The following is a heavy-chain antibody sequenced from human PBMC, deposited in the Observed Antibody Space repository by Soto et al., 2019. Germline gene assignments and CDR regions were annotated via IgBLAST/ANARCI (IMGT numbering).Heavy chain of an antibody. CDR3: ARLGEWSDYYYGMDV. D-gene: IGHD3-3*01. V-gene: IGHV5-51*03. J-gene: IGHJ6*02. CDR2: IYPGDSDT. CDR1: GYSFTSYW. Sequence: GKSLKISCKGSGYSFTSYWIGWVRQMPGKGLEWMGIIYPGDSDTRYSPSFQGQVTISADKSISTAYLQWSSLKASDTAMYYCARLGEWSDYYYGMDVWGQGTTVTVSS.